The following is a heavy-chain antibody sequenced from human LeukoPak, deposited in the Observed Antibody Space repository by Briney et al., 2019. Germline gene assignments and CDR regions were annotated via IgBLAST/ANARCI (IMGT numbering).Heavy chain of an antibody. CDR3: ARQAGASNFDY. J-gene: IGHJ4*02. CDR1: GGSFSGYY. V-gene: IGHV4-34*01. CDR2: INHSGST. D-gene: IGHD1-26*01. Sequence: SETLSLTCAVYGGSFSGYYWSWIRQPPGKGLEWIGEINHSGSTNYNPSLKSRVTISVDTSKNQFSLKLSSVTAADTAMYYCARQAGASNFDYWGQGTLVTVSS.